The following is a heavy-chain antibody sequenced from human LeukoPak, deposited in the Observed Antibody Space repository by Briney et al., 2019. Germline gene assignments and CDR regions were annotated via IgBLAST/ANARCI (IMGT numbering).Heavy chain of an antibody. V-gene: IGHV3-21*01. CDR1: GFTFSSYS. CDR3: AREKYSSSWSSDY. Sequence: GGSLRLSCAASGFTFSSYSMNWVRQAPGRGLEWVSSISSSSSYIYYADSVKGRFTISRDNAKNSLYLQMNSLRAEDTAVYYCAREKYSSSWSSDYWGQGTLVTVSS. CDR2: ISSSSSYI. D-gene: IGHD6-13*01. J-gene: IGHJ4*02.